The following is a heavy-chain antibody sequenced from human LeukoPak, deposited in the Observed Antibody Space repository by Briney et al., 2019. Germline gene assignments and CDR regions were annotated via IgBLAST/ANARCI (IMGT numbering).Heavy chain of an antibody. CDR3: ARDRAWNYFDY. V-gene: IGHV3-30*03. J-gene: IGHJ4*02. D-gene: IGHD3-3*01. Sequence: QAGGSLRLSCAPSGFTFSRHGMHWVRQAPGNGLEWVAIISNDGSRKYYAHSVEGRFTISRDNSKNTLYLQMDSLRAEDTAVYYCARDRAWNYFDYWGQGTLVTVSS. CDR1: GFTFSRHG. CDR2: ISNDGSRK.